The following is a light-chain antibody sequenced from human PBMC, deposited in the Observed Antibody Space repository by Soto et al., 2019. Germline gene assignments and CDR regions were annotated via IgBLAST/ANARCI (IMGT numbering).Light chain of an antibody. CDR3: SSYTTISPHVV. Sequence: QSALTQPASVSGSPGQSITISCTGTRSDVGGYNYVSWYQQHPSKAPKLMIYDVSNRPSGVSNRFSGSKSGNTASLTISGLQAEDETDYYCSSYTTISPHVVFGGGTKLTVL. J-gene: IGLJ2*01. CDR1: RSDVGGYNY. CDR2: DVS. V-gene: IGLV2-14*01.